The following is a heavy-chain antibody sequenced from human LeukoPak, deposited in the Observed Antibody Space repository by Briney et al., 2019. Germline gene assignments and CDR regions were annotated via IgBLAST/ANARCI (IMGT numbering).Heavy chain of an antibody. CDR1: GGTFSSYA. CDR3: ARDTDGELRFDP. Sequence: SVKVSCKASGGTFSSYAISWVRQAPGQGLEWMGGIVPIFGTANYAQKFQGRVTITADESTSTAYMELSSLRSEDTAVYYCARDTDGELRFDPWGQGTLVTVSS. J-gene: IGHJ5*02. V-gene: IGHV1-69*13. CDR2: IVPIFGTA. D-gene: IGHD1-7*01.